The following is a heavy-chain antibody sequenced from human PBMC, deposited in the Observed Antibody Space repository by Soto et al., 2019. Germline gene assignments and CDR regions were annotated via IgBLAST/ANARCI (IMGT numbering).Heavy chain of an antibody. CDR1: GFTFSSYA. D-gene: IGHD2-15*01. J-gene: IGHJ4*02. V-gene: IGHV3-23*01. Sequence: DVQWLESGGGLVQPEGSLRLSCAASGFTFSSYAMGWVRQGPGKGLEWVAVVSIGGSTHYADSVRGRFTISRDNSTNTLSLQMNSLTAEDTAVYFCAKRRGAGGHFDYWGQGALVTVSS. CDR2: VSIGGST. CDR3: AKRRGAGGHFDY.